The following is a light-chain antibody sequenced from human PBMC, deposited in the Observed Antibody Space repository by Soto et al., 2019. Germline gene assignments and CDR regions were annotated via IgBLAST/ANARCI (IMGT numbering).Light chain of an antibody. CDR2: AAS. CDR1: QGISNY. CDR3: QNYNSGPPTLT. J-gene: IGKJ4*01. Sequence: DIQMTQSPSSLSASVGDRVTITCRASQGISNYLAWYQQKPGKVPKLLIYAASTVQSGVRSRFSGSGSGTYFTLTISCLHPEDVATYYCQNYNSGPPTLTFGGWTRVEIK. V-gene: IGKV1-27*01.